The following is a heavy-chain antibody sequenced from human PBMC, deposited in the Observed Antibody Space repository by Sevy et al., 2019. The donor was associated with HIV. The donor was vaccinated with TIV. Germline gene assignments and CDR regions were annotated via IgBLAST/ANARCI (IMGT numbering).Heavy chain of an antibody. V-gene: IGHV1-18*01. D-gene: IGHD6-13*01. CDR3: ARDRYSSSPFNGMDV. CDR1: GYTFTSYG. Sequence: ASVKVSCKASGYTFTSYGISWVRQAPGQGLEWMGWISAYNGNTNYAQKLQGRVTMTTDTSTSTAYMELRSLRSDDTAVYYCARDRYSSSPFNGMDVWGHGTTVTVSS. CDR2: ISAYNGNT. J-gene: IGHJ6*02.